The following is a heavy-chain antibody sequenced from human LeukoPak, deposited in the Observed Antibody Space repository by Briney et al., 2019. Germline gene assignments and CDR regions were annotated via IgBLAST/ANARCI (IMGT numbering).Heavy chain of an antibody. CDR3: ARDRNNIKWFYY. V-gene: IGHV4-4*07. D-gene: IGHD1/OR15-1a*01. J-gene: IGHJ4*02. CDR2: IYTSGST. CDR1: GGSISSYY. Sequence: SETLSLTCTVSGGSISSYYWNWIRQPAGKGLEWIGHIYTSGSTNYNPSLKSRVTMSVDTSKNQFSLKLSSVTAADTAVYYCARDRNNIKWFYYWGQGTLVTVSS.